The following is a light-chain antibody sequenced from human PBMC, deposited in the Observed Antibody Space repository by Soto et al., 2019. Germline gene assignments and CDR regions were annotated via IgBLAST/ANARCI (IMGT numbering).Light chain of an antibody. Sequence: EIVLTQSPATLSLSLGERATLSCRASQTVSSYLAWYQQKPGQAPRLLVYDASDRATGIPARFSGSGSGTDFTLTISSLEPEDFAVYYCQQRRTFGQGTRLEIK. CDR1: QTVSSY. CDR2: DAS. V-gene: IGKV3-11*01. J-gene: IGKJ5*01. CDR3: QQRRT.